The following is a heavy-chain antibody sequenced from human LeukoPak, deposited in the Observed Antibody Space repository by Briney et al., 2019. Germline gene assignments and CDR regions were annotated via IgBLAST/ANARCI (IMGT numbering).Heavy chain of an antibody. D-gene: IGHD2-2*01. CDR1: GFTFSDYY. V-gene: IGHV3-11*04. J-gene: IGHJ4*02. Sequence: GGSLRLSCAASGFTFSDYYMSWIRQAPGKGLEWVSYISSSGSTIYCADSVKGRFTISRDNAKNSLYLQMNSLRAEDTAVYYCARNHGRVVVVSAAWGQGTLVTVSS. CDR3: ARNHGRVVVVSAA. CDR2: ISSSGSTI.